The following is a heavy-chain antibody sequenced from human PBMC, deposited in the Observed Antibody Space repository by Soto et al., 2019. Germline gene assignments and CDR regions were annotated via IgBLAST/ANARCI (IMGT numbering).Heavy chain of an antibody. V-gene: IGHV4-4*07. CDR3: ARSHYFDYYYGMDV. CDR1: GGSLSSYY. Sequence: SETLSLTCSVVGGSLSSYYWSWIRQPAGKGLEWIGRIYISGNTNSNPSLKSRVSMSIDTSKNQISLKVNSVTAADTAVYYCARSHYFDYYYGMDVWGQGITVTVSS. CDR2: IYISGNT. D-gene: IGHD3-9*01. J-gene: IGHJ6*02.